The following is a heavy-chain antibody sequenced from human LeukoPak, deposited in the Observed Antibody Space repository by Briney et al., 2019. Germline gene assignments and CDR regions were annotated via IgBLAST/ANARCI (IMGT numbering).Heavy chain of an antibody. V-gene: IGHV4-39*07. CDR2: IYYSGST. CDR1: GGSISGSSYY. J-gene: IGHJ4*02. Sequence: SETLSLTCTVSGGSISGSSYYWGWIRQPPGKGLEWIGSIYYSGSTYYNPSLKSRVTISVDTSKNQFSLKLSSVTAADTAVYYCARSPYHPLDYGDHYFDYWGQGTLVTVSS. CDR3: ARSPYHPLDYGDHYFDY. D-gene: IGHD4-17*01.